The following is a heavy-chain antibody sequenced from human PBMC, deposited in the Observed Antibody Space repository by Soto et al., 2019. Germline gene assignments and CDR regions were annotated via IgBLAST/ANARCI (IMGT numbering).Heavy chain of an antibody. CDR3: ARGLGSSWPYYYYYGMDV. J-gene: IGHJ6*02. D-gene: IGHD6-13*01. CDR2: IYYSGST. Sequence: PSETLSLTCTVSGGSISSSSYYWGWIRQPPGKGLEWIGSIYYSGSTYYNPSLKSRVTISVDTSKNQFSLKLSSVTAADTAVYYCARGLGSSWPYYYYYGMDVWGQGTTVTVSS. CDR1: GGSISSSSYY. V-gene: IGHV4-39*07.